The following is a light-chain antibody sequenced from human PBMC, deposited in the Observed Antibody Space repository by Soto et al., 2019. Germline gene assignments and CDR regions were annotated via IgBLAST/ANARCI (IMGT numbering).Light chain of an antibody. V-gene: IGKV3-11*01. J-gene: IGKJ5*01. Sequence: EIVLTQSPATLPLSPGERATLSCRASQSVSTYLAWYQQKPGQAPRLLIYDASNRATGIPARFSGSGSGTDFTLTISSLEPEDSAVYYCQQRHMWPITFGQGTRLEIK. CDR2: DAS. CDR1: QSVSTY. CDR3: QQRHMWPIT.